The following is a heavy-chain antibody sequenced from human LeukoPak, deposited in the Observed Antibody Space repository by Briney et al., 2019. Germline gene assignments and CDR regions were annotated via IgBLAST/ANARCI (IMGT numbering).Heavy chain of an antibody. Sequence: SETLSLTCTVSGGSISSYYWSWIRQPAGKGLEWIGRIYTSGSTNYNPSLKSRVAMSVDTSKNQFSLKLSSVTAADTAVYYCARDLHYYDSSGYFLDAFDIWGQGTMVTVSS. CDR2: IYTSGST. D-gene: IGHD3-22*01. V-gene: IGHV4-4*07. J-gene: IGHJ3*02. CDR3: ARDLHYYDSSGYFLDAFDI. CDR1: GGSISSYY.